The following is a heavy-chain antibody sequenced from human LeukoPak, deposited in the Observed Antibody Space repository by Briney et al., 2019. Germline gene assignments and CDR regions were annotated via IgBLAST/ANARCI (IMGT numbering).Heavy chain of an antibody. Sequence: SETLSLTCTVSGGSISGYYWSWIRQPPGKGLEWIGEINHSGSTNYNPSLKSRVTISVDTSKNQFSLKLSSVTAADTAVYYCASLPKTSYYYGSGSYYNVRIEYYFDYWGQGTLVTVSS. CDR3: ASLPKTSYYYGSGSYYNVRIEYYFDY. CDR1: GGSISGYY. J-gene: IGHJ4*02. V-gene: IGHV4-34*01. CDR2: INHSGST. D-gene: IGHD3-10*01.